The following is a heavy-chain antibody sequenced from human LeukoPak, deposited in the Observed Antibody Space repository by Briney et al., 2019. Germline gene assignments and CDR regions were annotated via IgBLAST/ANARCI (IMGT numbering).Heavy chain of an antibody. J-gene: IGHJ4*02. CDR3: ARDRVRINSRGYSGYEARTPYFDY. D-gene: IGHD5-12*01. CDR1: GGSISSSSYY. V-gene: IGHV4-39*07. Sequence: DPSETLSLTCTVSGGSISSSSYYWGWIRQPPGKGLEWIGSIYYSGSTYYNPSLKSRVTISVDTSKNQFSLKLSSVTAADTAVYYCARDRVRINSRGYSGYEARTPYFDYWGQGTLVTVSS. CDR2: IYYSGST.